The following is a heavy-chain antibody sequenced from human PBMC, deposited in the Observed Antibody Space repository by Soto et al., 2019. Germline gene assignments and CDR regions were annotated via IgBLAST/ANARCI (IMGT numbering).Heavy chain of an antibody. CDR1: GFPVSSNY. CDR2: IYSGGST. V-gene: IGHV3-53*01. Sequence: GGSLILSCVASGFPVSSNYMSWVRQAPGKGLEWVSVIYSGGSTYYADSVKGRFTISRDNSKTTLYLQMNSLRAEDTAVYYCATSYPPEDIGLMVYAIPHSSYGMEVWGQGTMVTV. J-gene: IGHJ6*02. D-gene: IGHD2-8*01. CDR3: ATSYPPEDIGLMVYAIPHSSYGMEV.